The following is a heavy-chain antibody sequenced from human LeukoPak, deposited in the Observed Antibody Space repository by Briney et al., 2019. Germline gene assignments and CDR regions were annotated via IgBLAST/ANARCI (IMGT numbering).Heavy chain of an antibody. CDR3: ARGSGYSGSYFSDY. Sequence: GGSLRLSCAASGFTFSSSSMHWVRQAPGKELEYVSGISSNGRGTYSANSVKGRFTISRDNAKNTLYLQMNSLRAEDTAVYYCARGSGYSGSYFSDYWGQGTLVTVSS. V-gene: IGHV3-64*01. J-gene: IGHJ4*02. CDR2: ISSNGRGT. CDR1: GFTFSSSS. D-gene: IGHD1-26*01.